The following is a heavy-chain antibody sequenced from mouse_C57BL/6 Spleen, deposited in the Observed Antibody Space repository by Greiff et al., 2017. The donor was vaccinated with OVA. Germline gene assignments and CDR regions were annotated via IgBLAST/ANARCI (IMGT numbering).Heavy chain of an antibody. Sequence: DVQLVESGGGLVKPGGSLKLSCAASGFTFSDYGMHWVRQAPEKGLEWVAYISSGSSTIYYADTVKGRFTISRDNAKNTLFLQMTSLRSEDTAMYYCARFYGSSSYAMDYWGQGTSVTVSS. V-gene: IGHV5-17*01. D-gene: IGHD1-1*01. J-gene: IGHJ4*01. CDR2: ISSGSSTI. CDR3: ARFYGSSSYAMDY. CDR1: GFTFSDYG.